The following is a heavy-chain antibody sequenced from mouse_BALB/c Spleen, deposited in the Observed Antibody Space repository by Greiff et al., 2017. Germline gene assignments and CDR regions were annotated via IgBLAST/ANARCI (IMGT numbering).Heavy chain of an antibody. Sequence: EVQVVESGGDLVKPGGSLKLSCAASGFTFSSYGMSWVRQTPDKRLEWVATISSGGSYTYYPDSVKGRFTISRDNAKNTLYLQMSSLKSEDTAMYYCARHVEYYYAMDYWGQGTSVTVAS. CDR1: GFTFSSYG. V-gene: IGHV5-6*01. J-gene: IGHJ4*01. CDR3: ARHVEYYYAMDY. CDR2: ISSGGSYT.